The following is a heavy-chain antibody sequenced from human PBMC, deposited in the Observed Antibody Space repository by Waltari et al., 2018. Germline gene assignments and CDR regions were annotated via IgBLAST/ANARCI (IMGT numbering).Heavy chain of an antibody. CDR3: ARDRGSSGWYGFDY. J-gene: IGHJ4*02. V-gene: IGHV1-8*03. CDR2: MNPNSGNT. D-gene: IGHD6-19*01. Sequence: QVQLVQSGAEVKKPGASVKVSCKASGYTFTSYDINWVRQATGQGLEWMGWMNPNSGNTGYAQKFQGRVTITRNTSISTAYMELSSPRSEDTAVYYCARDRGSSGWYGFDYWGQGTLVTVSS. CDR1: GYTFTSYD.